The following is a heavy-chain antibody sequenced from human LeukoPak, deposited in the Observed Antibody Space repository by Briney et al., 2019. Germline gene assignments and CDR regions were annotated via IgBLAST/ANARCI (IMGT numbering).Heavy chain of an antibody. Sequence: SGGSLRLSCAASGFSFNIYSMNWVRQAPGKGLEWISYITSSSSTIYYADSVKGRFTISRDNAKNSLYLQMNSLRAEDTAVYYCARAIAVAWFDPWGQGTLVTVSS. CDR2: ITSSSSTI. V-gene: IGHV3-48*01. D-gene: IGHD6-19*01. CDR1: GFSFNIYS. J-gene: IGHJ5*02. CDR3: ARAIAVAWFDP.